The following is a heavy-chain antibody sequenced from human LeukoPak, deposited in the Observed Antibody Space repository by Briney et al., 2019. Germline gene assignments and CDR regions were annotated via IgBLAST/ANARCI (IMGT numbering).Heavy chain of an antibody. J-gene: IGHJ4*02. CDR2: MNPNSGNT. CDR3: ARDPLHGDYFFDY. D-gene: IGHD4-17*01. V-gene: IGHV1-8*02. Sequence: GASVKVSCKASGYTFTSYDINWVRQATGQGLEWMGWMNPNSGNTGYAQKFQGRVTMTTDTSTSTAYMELRSLRSDDTAVYYCARDPLHGDYFFDYWGQGTLVTVSS. CDR1: GYTFTSYD.